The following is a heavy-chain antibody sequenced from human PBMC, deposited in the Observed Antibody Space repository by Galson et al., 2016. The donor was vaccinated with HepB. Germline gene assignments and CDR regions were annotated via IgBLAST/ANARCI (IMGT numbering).Heavy chain of an antibody. CDR2: SGSGGPT. D-gene: IGHD3-9*01. CDR3: AKSVLEYDILTGYYSRGADY. V-gene: IGHV3-23*01. CDR1: GFTFSSYA. J-gene: IGHJ4*02. Sequence: SLRLSCAASGFTFSSYAMSWVRQAPGKGLEWVSSSGSGGPTYYADSVKGRFTISRDNSKNTLFLQMHRLRADDTAVYYCAKSVLEYDILTGYYSRGADYWGQGTLVTVSS.